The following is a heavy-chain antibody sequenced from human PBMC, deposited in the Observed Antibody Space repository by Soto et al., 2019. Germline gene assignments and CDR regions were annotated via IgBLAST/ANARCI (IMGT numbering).Heavy chain of an antibody. CDR2: TYYRSKWYN. D-gene: IGHD3-3*01. J-gene: IGHJ4*02. CDR3: ARGFPFWSGPTSYYFDY. Sequence: PSQTLSLTCAISGDSVSSNSAAWNWIRQSPSRGLEWLGRTYYRSKWYNDYAVSVKSRIIINPDTSKNQFSLQLNSVTPEDTAVYYCARGFPFWSGPTSYYFDYWGQGTLVTVSS. CDR1: GDSVSSNSAA. V-gene: IGHV6-1*01.